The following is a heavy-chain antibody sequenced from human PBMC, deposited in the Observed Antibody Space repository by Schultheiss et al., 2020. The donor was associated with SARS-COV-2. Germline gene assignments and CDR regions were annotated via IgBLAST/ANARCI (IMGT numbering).Heavy chain of an antibody. V-gene: IGHV4-39*01. CDR2: IYSTGST. CDR3: ARNGHRRGYFDY. D-gene: IGHD2-8*01. J-gene: IGHJ4*02. Sequence: SETLSLTCTVSGGSISSVFYYWGWIRQPPGKGLEWVGNIYSTGSTYYNPSLKSRVTISIDTSKKQFSLKLTSLTAADTAVYYCARNGHRRGYFDYWGQGALVTVSS. CDR1: GGSISSVFYY.